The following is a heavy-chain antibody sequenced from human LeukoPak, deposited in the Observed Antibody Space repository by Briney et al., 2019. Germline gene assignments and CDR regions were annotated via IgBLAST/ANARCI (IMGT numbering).Heavy chain of an antibody. Sequence: GGSLRLSCAASGFTFSSYSMNWVRQAPGKGLEWVSSISSSSSYIYYADSVKGRFTISRDNAKNSLYLQMNSLRAEDTAVYYYARDRVVGATGDFDYWGQGTLVTVSS. V-gene: IGHV3-21*01. CDR3: ARDRVVGATGDFDY. D-gene: IGHD1-26*01. J-gene: IGHJ4*02. CDR2: ISSSSSYI. CDR1: GFTFSSYS.